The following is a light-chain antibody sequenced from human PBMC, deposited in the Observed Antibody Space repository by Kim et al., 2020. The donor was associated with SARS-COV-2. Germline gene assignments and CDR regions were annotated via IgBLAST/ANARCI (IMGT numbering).Light chain of an antibody. J-gene: IGKJ2*01. CDR1: QTVSSNY. CDR2: GAS. Sequence: PGERATLSCRASQTVSSNYLAWYQQKPGQAPRLLIYGASSRATGIPDRFSGSGSGTDFTLTISRLEPEDFAVYYCQHYGSSPGTFGQGTKLEIK. CDR3: QHYGSSPGT. V-gene: IGKV3-20*01.